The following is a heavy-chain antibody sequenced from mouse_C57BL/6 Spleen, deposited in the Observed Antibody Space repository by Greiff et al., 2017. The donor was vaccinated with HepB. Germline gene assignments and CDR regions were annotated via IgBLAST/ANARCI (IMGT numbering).Heavy chain of an antibody. V-gene: IGHV3-6*01. CDR2: ISYDGSN. D-gene: IGHD2-3*01. Sequence: VQLQQSGPGLVKPSQSLSLTCSVTGYSITSGYYWNWIRQFPGNKLEWMGYISYDGSNNYNPSLKNRISITRDTSKNQFFLKLNSVTTEDTATYYCASVYDGYYEVYWYFDVWGTGTTVTVSS. CDR1: GYSITSGYY. CDR3: ASVYDGYYEVYWYFDV. J-gene: IGHJ1*03.